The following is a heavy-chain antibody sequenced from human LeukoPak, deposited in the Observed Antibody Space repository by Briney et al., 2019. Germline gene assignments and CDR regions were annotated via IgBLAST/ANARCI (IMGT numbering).Heavy chain of an antibody. Sequence: SVNVSCKASGYTFTGYYIHWVRQAPGQGLEWMGWIDPTSGGTNYAQNVQGRVTMTGDPSISTAYMEVRGLRSDDTAVFYCARAPVYSSSAIFDFFHYRGPVTMDTVSS. V-gene: IGHV1-2*02. J-gene: IGHJ4*02. CDR2: IDPTSGGT. CDR1: GYTFTGYY. CDR3: ARAPVYSSSAIFDFFHY. D-gene: IGHD6-6*01.